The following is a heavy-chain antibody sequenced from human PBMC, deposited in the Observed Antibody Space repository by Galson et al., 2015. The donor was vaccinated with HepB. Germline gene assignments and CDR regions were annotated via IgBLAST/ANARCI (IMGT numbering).Heavy chain of an antibody. J-gene: IGHJ2*01. V-gene: IGHV4-39*01. CDR3: ARLAAGYWYFDL. CDR2: IYYSGST. D-gene: IGHD6-19*01. CDR1: GGSISSSSYY. Sequence: SETLSLTCTVSGGSISSSSYYWGWIRQPPGKGLEWIGSIYYSGSTYYNPSLKSRVTISVDTSKNQFSLKLSSVTAADTAVYYCARLAAGYWYFDLWGRGTLVTVSS.